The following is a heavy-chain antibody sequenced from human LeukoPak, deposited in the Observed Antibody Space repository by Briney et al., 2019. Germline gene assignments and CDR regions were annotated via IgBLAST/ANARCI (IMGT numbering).Heavy chain of an antibody. V-gene: IGHV3-15*01. CDR1: GFTFSNAR. CDR2: IKGKTDGGTT. Sequence: GGSLRLSCAASGFTFSNARMSWVRQAPGKGLEWVGRIKGKTDGGTTDYAAPVKGRFTISRDDSKNTLYLQMNSLKTEDTAVYYCTTSIAAAGHNYWGQGTLVTVSS. J-gene: IGHJ4*02. D-gene: IGHD6-13*01. CDR3: TTSIAAAGHNY.